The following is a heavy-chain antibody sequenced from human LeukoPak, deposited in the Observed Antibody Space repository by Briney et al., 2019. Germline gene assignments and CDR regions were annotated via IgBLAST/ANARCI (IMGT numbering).Heavy chain of an antibody. CDR3: ARVWFGELSPYFDY. CDR2: IYYSGST. D-gene: IGHD3-10*01. CDR1: GGSISSGGYY. V-gene: IGHV4-31*03. Sequence: SQTLSLTCTVSGGSISSGGYYWSWIRQHPGKVLEWIGYIYYSGSTYYNPSLKSRVTISVDTSKNQFSLKLSSVTAADTAVYYCARVWFGELSPYFDYWGQGTLVTVSS. J-gene: IGHJ4*02.